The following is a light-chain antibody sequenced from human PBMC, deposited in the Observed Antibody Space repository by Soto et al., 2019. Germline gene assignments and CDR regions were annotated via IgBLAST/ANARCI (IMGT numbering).Light chain of an antibody. CDR3: QQYGSSPVT. Sequence: EIVLTQSPATLSLSPGERATLSCRASQSVGRTLAWFQQKPGQAPRLLIYDASNRATGIPARFTGSGSGTDFTLTIRSLEPEDFAVYYCQQYGSSPVTFGQGTKVDIK. CDR2: DAS. J-gene: IGKJ1*01. V-gene: IGKV3D-11*03. CDR1: QSVGRT.